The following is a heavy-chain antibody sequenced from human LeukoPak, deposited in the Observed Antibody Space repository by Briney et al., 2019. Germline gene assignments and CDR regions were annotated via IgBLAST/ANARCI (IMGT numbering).Heavy chain of an antibody. CDR2: VRANGEN. V-gene: IGHV4-59*08. CDR1: GGSINTYY. J-gene: IGHJ3*02. Sequence: PSETLSPTCTVSGGSINTYYWSWIRQPPGKGLEWIAYVRANGENNYNPSLKSRVAISLDTANDQISLTLNFVTAADTAIYYCARQPANTAAFDIWGLGTMVTVSS. D-gene: IGHD5-18*01. CDR3: ARQPANTAAFDI.